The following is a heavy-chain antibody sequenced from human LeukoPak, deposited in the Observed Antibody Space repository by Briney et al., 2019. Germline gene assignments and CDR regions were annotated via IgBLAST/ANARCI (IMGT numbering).Heavy chain of an antibody. Sequence: PSQTLSLTCTVSGGSISSGGYYWSWIRQHPGKGLGWIGYIYYSGSTYYNPSLKSRVTISVDTSKNQFSLKLSSVTAADTAVYYCAREGRFDDFWSGYIDYWGQGTLVTVSS. J-gene: IGHJ4*02. V-gene: IGHV4-31*03. CDR2: IYYSGST. CDR1: GGSISSGGYY. CDR3: AREGRFDDFWSGYIDY. D-gene: IGHD3-3*01.